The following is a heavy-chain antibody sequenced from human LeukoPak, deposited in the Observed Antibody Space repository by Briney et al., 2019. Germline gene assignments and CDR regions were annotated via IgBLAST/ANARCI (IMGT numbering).Heavy chain of an antibody. D-gene: IGHD3-10*01. J-gene: IGHJ4*02. V-gene: IGHV3-23*01. Sequence: GGSLRLSCAASGFTFSSYAMSWVRQAPGKGLEWVSVIGGSGGDTNYADSVKGRFTISRDNSKNTLYLQMNTLRAEDTAVYYCAKPREGSGSYYKSFFDSWGQGTLVTVSS. CDR1: GFTFSSYA. CDR2: IGGSGGDT. CDR3: AKPREGSGSYYKSFFDS.